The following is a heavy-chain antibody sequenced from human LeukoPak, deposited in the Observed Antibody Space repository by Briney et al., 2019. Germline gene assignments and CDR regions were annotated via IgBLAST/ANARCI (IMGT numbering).Heavy chain of an antibody. CDR2: ISSGSNTI. Sequence: PGGSLRLSCAASGFIFSSYSLNWVRQAPGKGLEWVSYISSGSNTIYYADSVKGRFTISRDNAKNSLYLQMNGLRAEDTAVYFCARVGHSLAGGNDYWGQRTLVTVSS. CDR3: ARVGHSLAGGNDY. CDR1: GFIFSSYS. D-gene: IGHD6-6*01. V-gene: IGHV3-48*01. J-gene: IGHJ4*02.